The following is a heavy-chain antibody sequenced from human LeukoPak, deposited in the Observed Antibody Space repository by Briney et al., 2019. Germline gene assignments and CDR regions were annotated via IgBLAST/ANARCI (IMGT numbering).Heavy chain of an antibody. CDR2: IIPIFGIA. D-gene: IGHD4-11*01. V-gene: IGHV1-69*04. CDR1: GGTFSSYA. CDR3: ARDSDTVTREYYFDY. Sequence: SVKVSCKASGGTFSSYAISWVRQAPGQGLEWMGRIIPIFGIANYAQMFQGRVTITADKSTSTAYMELSSLRSEDTAVYYCARDSDTVTREYYFDYWGQGTLVTVSS. J-gene: IGHJ4*02.